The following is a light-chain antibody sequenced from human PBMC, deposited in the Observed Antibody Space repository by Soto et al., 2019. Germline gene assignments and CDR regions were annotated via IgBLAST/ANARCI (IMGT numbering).Light chain of an antibody. CDR1: SSDVGGYNY. CDR3: SSYAGRNHHWV. V-gene: IGLV2-8*01. CDR2: EVS. Sequence: QSALTQPPSASGSPGQSVTISCTGTSSDVGGYNYVSWYQQHPGKAPKLMIYEVSKRPSGVPDRFSGSKSGNTASLTVSGLQAEDEADYCCSSYAGRNHHWVFGGGTKLTVL. J-gene: IGLJ3*02.